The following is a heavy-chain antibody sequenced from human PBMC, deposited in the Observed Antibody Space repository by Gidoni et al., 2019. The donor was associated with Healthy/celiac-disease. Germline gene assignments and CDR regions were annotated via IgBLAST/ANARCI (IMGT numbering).Heavy chain of an antibody. CDR2: ISYDGSNK. CDR3: ARRLLKGGAFDP. J-gene: IGHJ5*02. V-gene: IGHV3-30-3*01. D-gene: IGHD2-8*02. Sequence: QVQLVESGGGVVQPGRSLRPSCAASGFTFSSYAMHWVRQAPGKGLEWVAVISYDGSNKYYADSVKGRFTISRDNSKNTLYLQMNSLRAEDTAVYYCARRLLKGGAFDPWGQGTLVTVSS. CDR1: GFTFSSYA.